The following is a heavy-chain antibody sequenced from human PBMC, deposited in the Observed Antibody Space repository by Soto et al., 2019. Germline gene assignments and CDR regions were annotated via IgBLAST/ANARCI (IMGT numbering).Heavy chain of an antibody. D-gene: IGHD5-18*01. CDR1: GFTFSSYG. CDR3: ARADVDTAMANYYMDV. J-gene: IGHJ6*03. CDR2: ISYDGSNK. Sequence: PGGSLRLSCAASGFTFSSYGMHWVRQAPGKGLEWVAVISYDGSNKYYADSVKGRFTISRDNAKNTLYLQMNSLRAEDTAVYYCARADVDTAMANYYMDVWGKGTTVTVSS. V-gene: IGHV3-30*03.